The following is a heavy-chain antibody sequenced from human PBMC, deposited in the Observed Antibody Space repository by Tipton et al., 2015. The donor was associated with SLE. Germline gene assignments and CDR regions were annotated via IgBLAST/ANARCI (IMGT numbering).Heavy chain of an antibody. D-gene: IGHD6-19*01. V-gene: IGHV4-59*01. CDR1: GGSIDTSY. Sequence: TLSLTCTVSGGSIDTSYWSWIRHSPGKGLEWIGYIYHSEGPTYNPSLRRRVTMSLATSKNQFSLKLNSVTGADTAVYYCARDESDLYTSGPLDYWGQGTLVTVSS. CDR3: ARDESDLYTSGPLDY. J-gene: IGHJ4*02. CDR2: IYHSEGP.